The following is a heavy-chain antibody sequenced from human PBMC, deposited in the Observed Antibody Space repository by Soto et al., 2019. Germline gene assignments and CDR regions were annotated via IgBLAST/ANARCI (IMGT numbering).Heavy chain of an antibody. CDR3: ARGGTGSGGYTRYYYYGMDV. Sequence: ASVKVSCKASGYTFTSYAMHWVRQAPGQRLEWMGWINAGNGNTKYSQKFQGRVTITRDTSASTAYMELSSLRSEDTAVYYCARGGTGSGGYTRYYYYGMDVWGQGTTVTVSS. V-gene: IGHV1-3*01. D-gene: IGHD3-10*01. CDR2: INAGNGNT. J-gene: IGHJ6*02. CDR1: GYTFTSYA.